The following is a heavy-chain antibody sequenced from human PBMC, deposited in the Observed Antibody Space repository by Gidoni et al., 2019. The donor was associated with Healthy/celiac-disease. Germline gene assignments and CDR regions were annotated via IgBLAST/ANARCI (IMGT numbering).Heavy chain of an antibody. J-gene: IGHJ3*02. V-gene: IGHV3-7*04. Sequence: FTISRDNAKNSLYLQMNSLRAEDTAVYYCARSERGGIAVAGTWSAFDIWGQGTMVTVSS. CDR3: ARSERGGIAVAGTWSAFDI. D-gene: IGHD6-19*01.